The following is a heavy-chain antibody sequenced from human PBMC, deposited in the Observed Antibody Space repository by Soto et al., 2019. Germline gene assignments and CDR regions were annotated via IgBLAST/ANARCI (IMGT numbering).Heavy chain of an antibody. J-gene: IGHJ4*02. D-gene: IGHD2-2*01. CDR3: AREYCTSTSCYGPDY. CDR1: GGTLSSYA. CDR2: ISAYNDSA. V-gene: IGHV1-18*01. Sequence: PSVKVSCKASGGTLSSYAISWVRQAPGQGLEWMGWISAYNDSAKYIQKLQGRITVTTDTSTTTAYMELRSLRSDDTAVYYCAREYCTSTSCYGPDYWGQGTPVTVSS.